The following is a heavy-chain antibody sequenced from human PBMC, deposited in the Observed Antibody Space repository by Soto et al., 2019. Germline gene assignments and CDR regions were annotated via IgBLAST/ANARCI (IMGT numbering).Heavy chain of an antibody. CDR1: GYSINSYW. CDR3: ARLRLRPDWYFDL. D-gene: IGHD5-12*01. V-gene: IGHV4-59*08. CDR2: IYYSGST. Sequence: SETLSLTCTVFGYSINSYWWSWIRQPPGKGLEWIGYIYYSGSTNYNPSLKSRVTISVDTSKNQFSLKLSSVTAADTAVYYCARLRLRPDWYFDLWGRGTLVTVSS. J-gene: IGHJ2*01.